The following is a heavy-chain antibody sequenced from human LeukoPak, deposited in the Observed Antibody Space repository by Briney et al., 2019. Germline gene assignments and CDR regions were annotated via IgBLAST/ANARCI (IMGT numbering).Heavy chain of an antibody. V-gene: IGHV3-11*04. CDR1: GFSFSDYY. J-gene: IGHJ3*02. Sequence: GGSLRLSCAASGFSFSDYYLSWIRQAPGKGLEWVSHISGSSSTIYYSDSVKGRFTISRDNARNSLYLQMNSLRAEDTAVYYCARDCSGTSCSGFGTFDICGQGTMVTVSS. D-gene: IGHD2-2*01. CDR3: ARDCSGTSCSGFGTFDI. CDR2: ISGSSSTI.